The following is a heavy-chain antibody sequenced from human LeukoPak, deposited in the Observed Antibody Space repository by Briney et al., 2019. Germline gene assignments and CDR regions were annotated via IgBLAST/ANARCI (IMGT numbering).Heavy chain of an antibody. CDR2: ISGSGGST. J-gene: IGHJ1*01. CDR3: ANDEDPGSQWLVPGYFQH. CDR1: GFTFSSYA. Sequence: GGSLRLSCAASGFTFSSYAMSWVRQVPGKGLEWVSAISGSGGSTYYADSVKGRFTISRDNSKNTLYLQMNSLRAEDTAVYYCANDEDPGSQWLVPGYFQHWGQGTLVTVSS. V-gene: IGHV3-23*01. D-gene: IGHD6-19*01.